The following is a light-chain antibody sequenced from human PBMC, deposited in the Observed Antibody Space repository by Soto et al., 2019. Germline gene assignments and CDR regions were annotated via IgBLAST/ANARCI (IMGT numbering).Light chain of an antibody. CDR2: EAT. CDR3: SSYAGSSTFVV. CDR1: SSDIGTYYL. Sequence: QSVLTQPASVSGSPGQSITISCTGTSSDIGTYYLISWYQQHPGKAPILMIYEATKRPSGVSNRFSGSKSGNTASLTISGLQPEDEADYYCSSYAGSSTFVVFGGGTQLTVL. J-gene: IGLJ2*01. V-gene: IGLV2-23*02.